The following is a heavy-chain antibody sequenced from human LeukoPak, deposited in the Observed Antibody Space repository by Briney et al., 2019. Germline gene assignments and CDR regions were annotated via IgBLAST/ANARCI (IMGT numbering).Heavy chain of an antibody. J-gene: IGHJ3*02. Sequence: ASVKVSCKASGGTFSSYAIGWVRQAPGQGLEWMGRIIPILGIANYAQKFQGRVTMTEDTSTDTAYMELSSLRSEDTAVYYCATVVRRTMVRGVIIANDAFDIWGQGTMVTVSS. CDR1: GGTFSSYA. D-gene: IGHD3-10*01. CDR2: IIPILGIA. V-gene: IGHV1-69*04. CDR3: ATVVRRTMVRGVIIANDAFDI.